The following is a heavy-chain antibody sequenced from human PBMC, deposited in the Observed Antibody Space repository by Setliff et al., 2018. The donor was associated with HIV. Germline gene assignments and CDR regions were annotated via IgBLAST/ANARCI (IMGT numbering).Heavy chain of an antibody. CDR1: GFTFGDYA. J-gene: IGHJ6*03. CDR3: TRGTQNQLLHYYYYYMDV. CDR2: IRGEPYGGTT. V-gene: IGHV3-49*04. D-gene: IGHD6-6*01. Sequence: HPGGSLRLSCTASGFTFGDYAMTWVRQAPGKGLEWVGFIRGEPYGGTTEYAASVKGRFSISRDDSKSIAYLQMSSLKIEDTAVYFCTRGTQNQLLHYYYYYMDVWGNGTTVT.